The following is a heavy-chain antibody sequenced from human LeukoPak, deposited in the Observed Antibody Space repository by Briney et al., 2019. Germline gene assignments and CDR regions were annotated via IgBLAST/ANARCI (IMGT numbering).Heavy chain of an antibody. V-gene: IGHV1-2*02. Sequence: ASVKVSCKASGYTLTGYYMHWVRQAPGQGLEWMGGINPNSGGTNYAQKFQGRVTMTRDTSISTAYMELSRLRSDDTAVYYCARDSSGWYITNWFDPWGQGTLVTVSS. CDR1: GYTLTGYY. CDR3: ARDSSGWYITNWFDP. J-gene: IGHJ5*02. D-gene: IGHD6-19*01. CDR2: INPNSGGT.